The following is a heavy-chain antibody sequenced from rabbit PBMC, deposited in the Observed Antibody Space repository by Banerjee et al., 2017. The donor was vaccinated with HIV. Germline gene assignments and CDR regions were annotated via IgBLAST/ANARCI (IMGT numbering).Heavy chain of an antibody. D-gene: IGHD6-1*01. CDR3: ARHGASHGYAMNL. CDR2: IWTTSGST. CDR1: GLDFSSNYY. Sequence: QSLEESGGDLVKPGASLTLTCTASGLDFSSNYYMCWVRQAPGKGLDLIACIWTTSGSTWYANWAKGRFTISKTSSTVDLKMTSLTAADTATYFCARHGASHGYAMNLWGPGTLVTVS. J-gene: IGHJ4*01. V-gene: IGHV1S40*01.